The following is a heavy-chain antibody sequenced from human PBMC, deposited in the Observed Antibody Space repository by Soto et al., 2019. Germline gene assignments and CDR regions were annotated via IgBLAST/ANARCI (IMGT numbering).Heavy chain of an antibody. V-gene: IGHV3-30-3*01. Sequence: QVQLVESGGGVVQPGRSLRLSCAASGFTFSSYAMHWVRQAPGKGLEWVAVISYDGSNKYYADSVKGRFTISRDNSKNTLYLQMNGLRAEDTAVYYCARVREEWLGWFDPWGQGTLVTVSS. D-gene: IGHD6-19*01. J-gene: IGHJ5*02. CDR1: GFTFSSYA. CDR2: ISYDGSNK. CDR3: ARVREEWLGWFDP.